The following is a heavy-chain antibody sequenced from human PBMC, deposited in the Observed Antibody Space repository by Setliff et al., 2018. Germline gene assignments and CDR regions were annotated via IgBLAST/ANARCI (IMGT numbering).Heavy chain of an antibody. CDR1: GGSISSYY. D-gene: IGHD5-18*01. Sequence: NPSETLSLTCTVSGGSISSYYWSWIRQPPGKGLEWIGYSDYSGSTKYNPSLKSRVTISVDTSKNQFSLKLSSVTAAATAVYYCARAIHSAAYNWFDPWGQGTLVTVSS. J-gene: IGHJ5*02. CDR3: ARAIHSAAYNWFDP. CDR2: SDYSGST. V-gene: IGHV4-59*01.